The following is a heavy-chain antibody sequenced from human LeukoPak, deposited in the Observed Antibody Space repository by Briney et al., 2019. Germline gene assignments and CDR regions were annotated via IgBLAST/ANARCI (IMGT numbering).Heavy chain of an antibody. V-gene: IGHV4-59*11. CDR3: ASSALHYDFWSGPNYYFDY. CDR1: GGSISSHY. CDR2: IYYSGST. Sequence: SETLSLTCTVSGGSISSHYWSWIRQPPGKGLEWIGYIYYSGSTNYNPSLKSRVTISVDTSKNQFSLKLSSVTAADAAVYYCASSALHYDFWSGPNYYFDYWGQGTLVTVSS. J-gene: IGHJ4*02. D-gene: IGHD3-3*01.